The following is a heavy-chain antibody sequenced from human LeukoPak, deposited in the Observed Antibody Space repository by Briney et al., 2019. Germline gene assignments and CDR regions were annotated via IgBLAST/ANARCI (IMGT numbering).Heavy chain of an antibody. D-gene: IGHD1-26*01. CDR1: GFTFSSHW. V-gene: IGHV3-74*01. Sequence: GGSLSLSCAASGFTFSSHWMHWVRQAPGKGLVWVSRINSDGSSTNYADSVKGRFTISRDNAKNTLYLQINSLRAEDTAVYYCAGTRVGDYWGQGTLVTVSS. J-gene: IGHJ4*02. CDR3: AGTRVGDY. CDR2: INSDGSST.